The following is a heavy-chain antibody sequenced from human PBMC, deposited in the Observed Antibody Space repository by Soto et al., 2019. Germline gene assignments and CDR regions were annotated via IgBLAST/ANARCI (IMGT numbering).Heavy chain of an antibody. J-gene: IGHJ4*02. V-gene: IGHV4-34*01. CDR3: ASQHYYDSSGYYVVY. D-gene: IGHD3-22*01. CDR2: INHSGST. Sequence: SETLSLTCAVYGGSFSGYYWTWIRQPPGTGLEWIGEINHSGSTNYNPSLKSRVTISVDTSKNQFSLKLSSVTAADTAVYYCASQHYYDSSGYYVVYWGQGTLVTVSS. CDR1: GGSFSGYY.